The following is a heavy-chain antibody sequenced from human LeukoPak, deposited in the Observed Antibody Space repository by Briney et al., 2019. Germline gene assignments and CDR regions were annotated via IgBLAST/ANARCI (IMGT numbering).Heavy chain of an antibody. CDR2: IYYSGST. J-gene: IGHJ6*02. Sequence: PSQTLSLTCTVSGGSISSGGYYWSWIRQHPGKGLEWIGYIYYSGSTYYNPSLKSRVTISVDTSKNQFSLKLSSVTAADTAVYYCARGRRGSSSSGRPYYYYYYGMDVWGQGTTVTVSS. CDR3: ARGRRGSSSSGRPYYYYYYGMDV. V-gene: IGHV4-31*03. CDR1: GGSISSGGYY. D-gene: IGHD6-6*01.